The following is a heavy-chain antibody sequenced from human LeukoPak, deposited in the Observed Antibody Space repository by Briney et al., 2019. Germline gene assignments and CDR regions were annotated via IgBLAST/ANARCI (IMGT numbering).Heavy chain of an antibody. CDR1: GFTFSSYS. J-gene: IGHJ3*02. Sequence: PGGSLRLSCAASGFTFSSYSMNWVRQAPGKGLEWVSCISSSSSTIYYADSVKGRFTISRDNAKNSLYLQMNSLRAEDTAVYYCARDTGYCSSTSCYGAFDISGQGTMVTVSS. D-gene: IGHD2-2*01. CDR3: ARDTGYCSSTSCYGAFDI. CDR2: ISSSSSTI. V-gene: IGHV3-48*01.